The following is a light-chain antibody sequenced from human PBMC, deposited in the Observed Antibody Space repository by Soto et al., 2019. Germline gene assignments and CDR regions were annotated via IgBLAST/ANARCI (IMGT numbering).Light chain of an antibody. V-gene: IGKV3-20*01. CDR3: QQYGGSPFT. CDR2: GAS. CDR1: QTVTSSY. Sequence: ESVLTQSPGTLSLSPGERVTLSCRASQTVTSSYLGWYQQKPGQAPRLLIYGASSRATGVPDRFSGSGSGTDFTLTISRLEPEDFAVYYCQQYGGSPFTFGPGTKVDIK. J-gene: IGKJ3*01.